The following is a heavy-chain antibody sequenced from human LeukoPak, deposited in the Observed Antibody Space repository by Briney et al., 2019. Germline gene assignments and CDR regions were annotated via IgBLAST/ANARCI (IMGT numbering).Heavy chain of an antibody. V-gene: IGHV1-2*02. J-gene: IGHJ6*02. CDR3: ARDATTVTTREYYYYGMDV. CDR1: GYTFTGYY. Sequence: ASVKVSCKASGYTFTGYYMHWVRQAHGQGLEWMGWINPNSGGTKYAQKFQGRVTMTRDTSISTAYMDLSRLRSDDTAVYYCARDATTVTTREYYYYGMDVWGQGTTVTVSS. CDR2: INPNSGGT. D-gene: IGHD4-17*01.